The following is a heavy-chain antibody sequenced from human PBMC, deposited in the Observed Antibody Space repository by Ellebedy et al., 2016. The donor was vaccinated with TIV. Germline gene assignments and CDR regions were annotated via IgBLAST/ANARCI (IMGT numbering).Heavy chain of an antibody. CDR1: GYTFTSYG. CDR3: ARVAVAGDPFPYYYMDV. CDR2: ISAYNGNT. J-gene: IGHJ6*03. V-gene: IGHV1-18*01. D-gene: IGHD6-19*01. Sequence: ASVKVSCXASGYTFTSYGISWVRQAPGQGLEWMGWISAYNGNTNYAQKLQGRVTMTTDTSTSTAYMELRSLRSDDTAVYYCARVAVAGDPFPYYYMDVWGKGTTVTVSS.